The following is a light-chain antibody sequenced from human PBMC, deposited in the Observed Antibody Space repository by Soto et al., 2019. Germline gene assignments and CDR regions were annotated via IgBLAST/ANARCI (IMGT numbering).Light chain of an antibody. CDR3: QQLNSYLFT. V-gene: IGKV1-9*01. Sequence: DIQLTQSPSFLSASVGDRATITCRASQGISSYLAWYQQKPGKAPKLLIYAASTLQSGVPSRFSGSGSGTEFTLTISSLQPEDFATYYCQQLNSYLFTFGGGTKVEIK. J-gene: IGKJ4*01. CDR2: AAS. CDR1: QGISSY.